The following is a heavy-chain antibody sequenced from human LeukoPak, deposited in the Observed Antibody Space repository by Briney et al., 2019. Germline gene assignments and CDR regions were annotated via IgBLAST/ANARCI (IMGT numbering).Heavy chain of an antibody. J-gene: IGHJ4*02. V-gene: IGHV1-69*06. Sequence: SVTVSRKASGGTFSSYAISWVRQAPGQGLEWMGGIIPIFGTANYAQKFQGRVTITADKSTSTAYMELSSLRSEETAVEYCARGPGIAVRDIFDSWGQGTLVTVSS. CDR1: GGTFSSYA. CDR2: IIPIFGTA. D-gene: IGHD6-19*01. CDR3: ARGPGIAVRDIFDS.